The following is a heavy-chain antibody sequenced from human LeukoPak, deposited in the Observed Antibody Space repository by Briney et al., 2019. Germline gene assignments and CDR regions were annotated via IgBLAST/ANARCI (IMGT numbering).Heavy chain of an antibody. CDR1: GFTFSSYA. CDR3: ASLYGSGSYSTPDYFDY. D-gene: IGHD3-10*01. Sequence: PGGSLRLSCAASGFTFSSYAMHWVRQAPGKGLEWVAVISYDGSNKYYADSVKGRFTISRDNFKNTLYLQMNSLRAEDTAVYYCASLYGSGSYSTPDYFDYWGQGTLVTVSS. J-gene: IGHJ4*02. CDR2: ISYDGSNK. V-gene: IGHV3-30*04.